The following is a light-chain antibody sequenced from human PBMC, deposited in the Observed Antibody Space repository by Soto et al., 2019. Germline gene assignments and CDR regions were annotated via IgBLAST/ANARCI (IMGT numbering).Light chain of an antibody. CDR2: KTN. CDR1: RSNIGANY. Sequence: QSVLTQPPSASGTPGQRVTVSCSGSRSNIGANYVFWYQQLTGAAPKVVLYKTNQRPSGVPDGCSASKSGTSASVAISGLRSEDEADYYYSAWDDSLSGVVFGGGTKLTVL. CDR3: SAWDDSLSGVV. J-gene: IGLJ2*01. V-gene: IGLV1-47*01.